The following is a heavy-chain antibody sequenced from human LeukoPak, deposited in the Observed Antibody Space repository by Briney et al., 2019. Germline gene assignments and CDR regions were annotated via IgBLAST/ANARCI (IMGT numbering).Heavy chain of an antibody. CDR2: IYTTGTT. V-gene: IGHV4-4*07. D-gene: IGHD3-10*01. Sequence: SETLSLTCSVSGASISSYYWTWIRQPAGKGLEWIGHIYTTGTTNYNPSIRSRVTMSVDTSKNQFFLRLTSVTAADTAVYYCARVYYSRFDPWGQGTLVIVSS. CDR3: ARVYYSRFDP. J-gene: IGHJ5*02. CDR1: GASISSYY.